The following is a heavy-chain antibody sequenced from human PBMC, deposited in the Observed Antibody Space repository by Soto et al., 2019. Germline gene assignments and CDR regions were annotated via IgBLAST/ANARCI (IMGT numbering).Heavy chain of an antibody. CDR2: ISGSGGST. V-gene: IGHV3-23*01. Sequence: GSLRLSCTTSGFNFGDFAMSWVRQAPGKGLEWVSAISGSGGSTYYADSVKGRFTISRDNSKNTLYLQVNSLRAEDTAVYYCAKEDNYDRSAYPPYYYYYGMDVWGQGTTVTVPS. CDR3: AKEDNYDRSAYPPYYYYYGMDV. D-gene: IGHD3-22*01. J-gene: IGHJ6*02. CDR1: GFNFGDFA.